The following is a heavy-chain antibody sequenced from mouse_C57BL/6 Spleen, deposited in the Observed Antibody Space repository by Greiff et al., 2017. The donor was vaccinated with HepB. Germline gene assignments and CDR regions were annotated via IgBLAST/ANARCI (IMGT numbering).Heavy chain of an antibody. V-gene: IGHV1-50*01. Sequence: VQLQHPGAELVKPGASVKLSCKASGYTFTSYWMQWVKQRPGQGLEWIGEIDPSDSYTNYNQKFKGKATLTVDTSSSTAYMQLSSLTSEDSAVYYCSRYLYSNYCFDYWGQGTTLTVSS. J-gene: IGHJ2*01. CDR1: GYTFTSYW. CDR3: SRYLYSNYCFDY. D-gene: IGHD2-5*01. CDR2: IDPSDSYT.